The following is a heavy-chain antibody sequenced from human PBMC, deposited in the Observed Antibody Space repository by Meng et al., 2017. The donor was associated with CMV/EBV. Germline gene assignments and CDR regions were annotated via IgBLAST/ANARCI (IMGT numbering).Heavy chain of an antibody. D-gene: IGHD3-3*01. CDR1: GFTFSSYA. CDR3: AKDALGYDFWSGYYTGYYYYGMDV. Sequence: GGSLRLSCGISGFTFSSYAMSWVRQAPGKGLEWVSAISGSGGSTNYTDSVKGRFTISRDNSKNTLYLQMNSLRAEDTAVYYCAKDALGYDFWSGYYTGYYYYGMDVWGQGTTVTVSS. J-gene: IGHJ6*02. V-gene: IGHV3-23*01. CDR2: ISGSGGST.